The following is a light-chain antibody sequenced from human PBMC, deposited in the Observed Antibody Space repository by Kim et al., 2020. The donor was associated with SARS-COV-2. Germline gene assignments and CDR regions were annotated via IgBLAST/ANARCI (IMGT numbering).Light chain of an antibody. CDR1: QYMRRW. CDR2: AAS. CDR3: QQANSFPIT. Sequence: ASVGDKVTITCRASQYMRRWLALYQQKPGRAPKLLIYAASNLQSGVPSRFSGSGFGTDFTLTISSLQPEDSATYYCQQANSFPITFGQGTRLEIK. J-gene: IGKJ5*01. V-gene: IGKV1D-12*01.